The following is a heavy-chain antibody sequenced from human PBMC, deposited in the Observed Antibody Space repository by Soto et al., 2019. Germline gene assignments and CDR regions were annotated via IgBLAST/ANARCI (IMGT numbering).Heavy chain of an antibody. CDR2: INHSGST. CDR3: ARGSPVGRTYYYGSGSYYRRDDY. V-gene: IGHV4-34*01. Sequence: QVQLQQWGAGLLKPSETLSLTCAVYGGSFSGYYWSWIRQPPGKGLEWIGEINHSGSTNYNPSLKSRVTISVDTSKNQFSLKLSSVTAADTAVYYCARGSPVGRTYYYGSGSYYRRDDYWGQGTLVTVSS. CDR1: GGSFSGYY. D-gene: IGHD3-10*01. J-gene: IGHJ4*02.